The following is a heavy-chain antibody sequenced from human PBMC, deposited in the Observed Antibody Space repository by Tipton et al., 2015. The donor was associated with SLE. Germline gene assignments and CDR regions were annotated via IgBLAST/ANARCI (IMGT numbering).Heavy chain of an antibody. Sequence: TLSLTCTVSGGSISSSSYYWGWIRQPPGKGLEWIGSIYYSGSTYYNPSLKSRVTISVDTSKNQFSLKLSSVTAADTAVYYCASWGLGGYSYGPNWGTGYWGQGTLVTVSS. D-gene: IGHD5-18*01. CDR1: GGSISSSSYY. J-gene: IGHJ4*02. CDR2: IYYSGST. CDR3: ASWGLGGYSYGPNWGTGY. V-gene: IGHV4-39*07.